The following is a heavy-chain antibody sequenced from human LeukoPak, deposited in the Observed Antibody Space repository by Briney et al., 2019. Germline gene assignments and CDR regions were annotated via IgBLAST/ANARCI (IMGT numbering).Heavy chain of an antibody. CDR2: INAGNGNT. CDR3: ARDQMWFGEFVRNWFDP. V-gene: IGHV1-3*01. CDR1: GYTFTSYA. Sequence: ASVKVSCKASGYTFTSYAMHWVRQAPGQRLEWMGWINAGNGNTKYSQKFQGRVTMTRDTSISTAYMELSRLRSDDTAVYYCARDQMWFGEFVRNWFDPWGQGTLVTVSS. J-gene: IGHJ5*02. D-gene: IGHD3-10*01.